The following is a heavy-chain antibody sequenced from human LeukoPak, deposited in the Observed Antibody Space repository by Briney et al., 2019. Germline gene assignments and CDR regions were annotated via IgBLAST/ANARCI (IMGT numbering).Heavy chain of an antibody. V-gene: IGHV4-30-4*01. CDR2: IYYSGST. D-gene: IGHD5-18*01. Sequence: SETLSLTCTVSGGSISSGDYYWSWIRQPPGKGLEWIGYIYYSGSTYYNPSLKCRVTISVDTSKNQFSLKLSSVTAADTAVYYCARAGGIQLWLFSYWGQGTLVTVSS. J-gene: IGHJ4*02. CDR1: GGSISSGDYY. CDR3: ARAGGIQLWLFSY.